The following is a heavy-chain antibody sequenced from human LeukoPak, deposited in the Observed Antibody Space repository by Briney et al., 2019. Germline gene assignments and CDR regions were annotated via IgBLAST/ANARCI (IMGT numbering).Heavy chain of an antibody. CDR2: IKQDGSEK. D-gene: IGHD2-2*01. Sequence: GGSLRLSCAASGFTFSSYWMSWVRQAPGKGLEWVANIKQDGSEKYYVDSVKGRFTISRDNAKNSLYLQMSSLRAEDTAVYYCARESRAYCSSSSCQFDYWGQGTLVTVSS. CDR1: GFTFSSYW. CDR3: ARESRAYCSSSSCQFDY. V-gene: IGHV3-7*01. J-gene: IGHJ4*02.